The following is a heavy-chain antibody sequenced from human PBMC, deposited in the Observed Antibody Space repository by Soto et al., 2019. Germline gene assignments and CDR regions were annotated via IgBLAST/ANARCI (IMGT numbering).Heavy chain of an antibody. CDR3: VKSRGGNNFDFFD. V-gene: IGHV3-64D*06. D-gene: IGHD5-12*01. Sequence: GGSLRLSCSASGFTFSSYAMHWVRQAPGKGLEYVSGVRGNGDPPFYADSVRGRFTISRDNSKNTLYLQMSSLSADDTAVYYCVKSRGGNNFDFFDWGQGALVTVSS. CDR1: GFTFSSYA. J-gene: IGHJ4*02. CDR2: VRGNGDPP.